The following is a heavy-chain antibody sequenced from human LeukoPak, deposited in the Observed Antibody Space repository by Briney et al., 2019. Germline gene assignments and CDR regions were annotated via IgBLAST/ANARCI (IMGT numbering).Heavy chain of an antibody. CDR1: XXXXXXXX. J-gene: IGHJ3*02. V-gene: IGHV4-59*01. Sequence: SETLSLTCTVSXXXXXXXXXXXXXXPXXXXLEWIGYIYYSGSTNYNPSLKSRVTISVDTSKNQFSLKLSSVTAADTAVYYCARDGSDAFDIWGQGTMVTVSS. CDR3: ARDGSDAFDI. CDR2: IYYSGST.